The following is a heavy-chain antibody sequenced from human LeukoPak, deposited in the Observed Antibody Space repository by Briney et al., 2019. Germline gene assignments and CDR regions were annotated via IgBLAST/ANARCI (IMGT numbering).Heavy chain of an antibody. D-gene: IGHD3-22*01. V-gene: IGHV3-23*01. CDR2: LSRGGGST. CDR1: GFPFNMFG. J-gene: IGHJ4*02. CDR3: ARPNYYDASGYYYFDY. Sequence: GGSLRLSCTGSGFPFNMFGIHWVRQAPGQGLDWVSGLSRGGGSTNYADSVKGRFTISRDHSKNTVYLQMNSLRVEDTAVYYCARPNYYDASGYYYFDYWGQGTLVTVSS.